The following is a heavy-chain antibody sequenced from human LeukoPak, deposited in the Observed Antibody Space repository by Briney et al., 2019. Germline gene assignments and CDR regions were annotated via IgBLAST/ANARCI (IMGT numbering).Heavy chain of an antibody. Sequence: GGSLRLSCAVSGFTLNSNWIHWVRQAPGQGLVWVSRINEDGRGTSYADSVKGRFTISKDDAKNTVYLQMNSLRAEDTAVYYCATVFEHWGQGTLVTVSS. J-gene: IGHJ4*02. CDR2: INEDGRGT. V-gene: IGHV3-74*01. CDR1: GFTLNSNW. CDR3: ATVFEH.